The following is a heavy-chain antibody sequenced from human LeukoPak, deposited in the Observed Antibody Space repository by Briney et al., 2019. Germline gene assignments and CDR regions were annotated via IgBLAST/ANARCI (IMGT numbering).Heavy chain of an antibody. J-gene: IGHJ6*02. CDR1: GGTFSSYA. Sequence: SVKVSCKASGGTFSSYAISWVRQAPGQGLEWMGRIIPILGIANYAQKFQGRVTITADKSTSTAYMELSSLRSEDTAVYYCARGPGYYDFWSGYRCYGMDVWGQGTTVTVSS. CDR2: IIPILGIA. CDR3: ARGPGYYDFWSGYRCYGMDV. D-gene: IGHD3-3*01. V-gene: IGHV1-69*04.